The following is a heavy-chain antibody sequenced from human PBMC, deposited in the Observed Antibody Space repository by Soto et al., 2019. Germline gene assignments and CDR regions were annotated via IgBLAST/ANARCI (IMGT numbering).Heavy chain of an antibody. J-gene: IGHJ5*02. CDR2: MNPNSGNT. D-gene: IGHD6-6*01. Sequence: QVQLVQSGAEVKKPGASVKVSCKASGYTFTSYDINWVRQATGQGLEWMGWMNPNSGNTGYAQKFQGRVTMTRNTSISTAYMELSSLRAEDAAVYYCAGGREYSRTFDPWGQGTLVTVSS. CDR3: AGGREYSRTFDP. CDR1: GYTFTSYD. V-gene: IGHV1-8*01.